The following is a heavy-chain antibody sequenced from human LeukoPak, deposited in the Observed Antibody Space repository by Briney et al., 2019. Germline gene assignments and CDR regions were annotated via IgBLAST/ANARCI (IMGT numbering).Heavy chain of an antibody. D-gene: IGHD5-12*01. CDR1: GGSISSNHW. CDR3: AKSNGYGLIDY. J-gene: IGHJ4*02. CDR2: IYSSGNT. Sequence: PSGTLSLTCAVSGGSISSNHWWSWVRQSPGKGLEWIGNIYSSGNTYYNASLKSRVTMYIDTSKNQFFLKLSSVTAADTAMYYCAKSNGYGLIDYWGQGTLVTVSS. V-gene: IGHV4-4*02.